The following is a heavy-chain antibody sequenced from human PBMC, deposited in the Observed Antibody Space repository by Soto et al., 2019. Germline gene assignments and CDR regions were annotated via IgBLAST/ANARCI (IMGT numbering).Heavy chain of an antibody. Sequence: GGSLRLSCAASGFTFCSYAMHWVRPAPGKGLEWVAVISYDGSNKYYADSVKGRFTISRDNSKNTRYLQMNSLRAEDTAVYYCARDTATENRGCIDGLGRGHRVAVSS. V-gene: IGHV3-30-3*01. D-gene: IGHD5-18*01. J-gene: IGHJ6*01. CDR2: ISYDGSNK. CDR1: GFTFCSYA. CDR3: ARDTATENRGCIDG.